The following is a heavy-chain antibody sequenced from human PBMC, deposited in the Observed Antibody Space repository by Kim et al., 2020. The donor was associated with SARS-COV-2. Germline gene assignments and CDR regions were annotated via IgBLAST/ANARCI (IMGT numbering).Heavy chain of an antibody. V-gene: IGHV4-39*01. Sequence: SETLSLTCTVSGYSISGSSYYWGWIRQPPGKGLEWIGTINYSGSIFYNSSLKSRVTISVDTSKNQFSLKPNSVIAADTAVYYCGRLLGFCSGGSCFGYF. CDR3: GRLLGFCSGGSCFGYF. CDR1: GYSISGSSYY. J-gene: IGHJ2*01. D-gene: IGHD2-15*01. CDR2: INYSGSI.